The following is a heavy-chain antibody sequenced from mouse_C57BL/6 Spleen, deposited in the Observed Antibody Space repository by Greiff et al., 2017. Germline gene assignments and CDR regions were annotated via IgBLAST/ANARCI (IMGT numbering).Heavy chain of an antibody. Sequence: VQLQQSGAELMKPGASVKLSCKATGYTFTGYWIEWVKQRPGHGLEWIGEILPGSGSTNYNEKFKGKATLTADTSSNTAYMQRSSLTTEDSAIYYCARRSNWDVGWYFDVWGTGTTVTVAS. D-gene: IGHD4-1*02. CDR2: ILPGSGST. CDR3: ARRSNWDVGWYFDV. J-gene: IGHJ1*03. CDR1: GYTFTGYW. V-gene: IGHV1-9*01.